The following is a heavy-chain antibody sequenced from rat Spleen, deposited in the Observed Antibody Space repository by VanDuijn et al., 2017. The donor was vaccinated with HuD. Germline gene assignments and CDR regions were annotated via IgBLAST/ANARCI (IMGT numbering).Heavy chain of an antibody. CDR2: ISYDGSST. CDR1: GFTFSDYN. D-gene: IGHD1-1*01. V-gene: IGHV5-7*01. J-gene: IGHJ4*01. Sequence: EVKLVESGGGLVQPGRSLKLSCAASGFTFSDYNMAWVRQAPKKGLEWVATISYDGSSTYYRDSVKGRFTISRDNAKSTLYLQMDSLRSEDTATYYCARVVEDVMDAWGQGASVTVSS. CDR3: ARVVEDVMDA.